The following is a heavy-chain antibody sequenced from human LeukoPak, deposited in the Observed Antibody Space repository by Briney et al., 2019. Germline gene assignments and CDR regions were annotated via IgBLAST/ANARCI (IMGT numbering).Heavy chain of an antibody. CDR1: GFTFSSYS. CDR3: AKDYYDSSGGDAFDI. D-gene: IGHD3-22*01. Sequence: GGSLRLSCAASGFTFSSYSMNWVRQAPGKGLEWVSSISSSSSYIYYADSVKGRFTISRDNSKNTLYLQMNSLRAEDMAVYYCAKDYYDSSGGDAFDIWGQGTMVTVSS. CDR2: ISSSSSYI. V-gene: IGHV3-21*04. J-gene: IGHJ3*02.